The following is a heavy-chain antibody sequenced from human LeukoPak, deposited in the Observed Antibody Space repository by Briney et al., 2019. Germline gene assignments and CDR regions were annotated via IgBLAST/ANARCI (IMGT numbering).Heavy chain of an antibody. Sequence: ASVKVSCEAAGYTFTTYYMHWVRQAPGQELEWMGTINPSGGSTSYAQKFQGRVTMTRDTSTSTVYMELSSLRSEDTAVYYCARGGRGEGTGTTRVGFDVWGQGTMVTVSS. CDR3: ARGGRGEGTGTTRVGFDV. D-gene: IGHD1-1*01. V-gene: IGHV1-46*01. CDR1: GYTFTTYY. CDR2: INPSGGST. J-gene: IGHJ3*01.